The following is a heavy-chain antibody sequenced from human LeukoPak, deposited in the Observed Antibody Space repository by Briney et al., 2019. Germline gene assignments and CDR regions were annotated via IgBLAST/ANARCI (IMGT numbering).Heavy chain of an antibody. V-gene: IGHV4-39*02. D-gene: IGHD3-3*01. CDR1: GGSISSSSYY. Sequence: SETLSLTCTVSGGSISSSSYYWGWIRQPPGKGLEWIGSIYYSGSTYYNPSLKSRVTISVDTSKNQFSLKLSSVTAADTAVYYCAREEGFWSGYHDRDVWGRGTTVTVSS. CDR3: AREEGFWSGYHDRDV. CDR2: IYYSGST. J-gene: IGHJ6*02.